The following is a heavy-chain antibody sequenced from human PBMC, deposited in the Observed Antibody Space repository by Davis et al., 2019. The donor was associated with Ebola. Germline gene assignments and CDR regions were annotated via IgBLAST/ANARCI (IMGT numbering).Heavy chain of an antibody. CDR3: ATASSDYHYYYAMDV. D-gene: IGHD3-22*01. Sequence: SVKVSCKASGGTFSSYTVSWVRQAPGQGLEWMGGIIYIFGAPNYAQKFQGRVTITADKSTSTAYLELSSLRSEDTAVYYCATASSDYHYYYAMDVWGQGTTVTISS. J-gene: IGHJ6*02. CDR1: GGTFSSYT. CDR2: IIYIFGAP. V-gene: IGHV1-69*06.